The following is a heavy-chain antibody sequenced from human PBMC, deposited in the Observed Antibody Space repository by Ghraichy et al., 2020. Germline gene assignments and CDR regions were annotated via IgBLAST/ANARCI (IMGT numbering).Heavy chain of an antibody. D-gene: IGHD3-9*01. V-gene: IGHV3-33*01. CDR2: IWYDGSNK. CDR3: ARAAPYYDILTGFDY. J-gene: IGHJ4*02. CDR1: GFTFSSYG. Sequence: GGSLRLSCAASGFTFSSYGMHWVRQAPGKGLEWVAVIWYDGSNKYYADSVKGRFTISRDNSKNTLYLQMNSLRAEDTAVYYCARAAPYYDILTGFDYWGQGTLVTVSS.